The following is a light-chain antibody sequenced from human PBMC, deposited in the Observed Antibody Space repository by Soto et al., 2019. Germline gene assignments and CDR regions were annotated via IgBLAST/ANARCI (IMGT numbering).Light chain of an antibody. Sequence: DIVMTQSPATLSLSPGEGATLSCRASQSVRSNLGWYQQKPGQAPSLLIYGASTRATGIPDRFSGSGSGTEFTLTISSLQSEDFAVYYCQRYGTSLTWTFGQGTKVEIK. J-gene: IGKJ1*01. CDR2: GAS. CDR3: QRYGTSLTWT. CDR1: QSVRSN. V-gene: IGKV3-15*01.